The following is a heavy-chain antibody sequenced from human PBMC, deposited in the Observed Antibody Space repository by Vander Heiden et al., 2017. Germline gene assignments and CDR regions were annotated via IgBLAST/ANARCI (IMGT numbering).Heavy chain of an antibody. Sequence: QLTLKESGPTLVKPTQTLTLTCSFSGFSPSTSGVGVAWIRQPPGKALVWLALMYWDDDNRYSPSLKSRLTITKDTSNNQVVLTMTNMVPADTATYYCAADHGVYAGFDYWGRGTPVTVSS. D-gene: IGHD4-17*01. CDR3: AADHGVYAGFDY. V-gene: IGHV2-5*02. CDR2: MYWDDDN. CDR1: GFSPSTSGVG. J-gene: IGHJ4*02.